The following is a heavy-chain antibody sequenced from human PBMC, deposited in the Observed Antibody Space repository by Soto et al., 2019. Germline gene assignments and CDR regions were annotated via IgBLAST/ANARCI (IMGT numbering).Heavy chain of an antibody. CDR3: AKGGPSAYSSSYN. Sequence: GGSLRLSCGASGFSFSSYAMSWVRQAPGKGPEWVSSSSGSGETTYYADSVNGRFTISRDNSKNTLYLQMNSLRAEDTAVYHCAKGGPSAYSSSYNWGRGTLVTVSS. J-gene: IGHJ4*02. CDR2: SSGSGETT. D-gene: IGHD5-12*01. CDR1: GFSFSSYA. V-gene: IGHV3-23*01.